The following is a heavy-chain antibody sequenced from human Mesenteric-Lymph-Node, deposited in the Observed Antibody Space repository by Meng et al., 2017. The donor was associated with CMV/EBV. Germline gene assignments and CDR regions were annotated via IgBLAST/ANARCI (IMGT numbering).Heavy chain of an antibody. CDR3: AKGLGASGFYGMDV. D-gene: IGHD3-9*01. Sequence: GGSLRLSCAASGFPFNTFCMHWVRQAPGKGLEWVALIWHDEKNKDYADSVKGRFAIARDNSKSTLYLQMNSLGAEDTAVYYCAKGLGASGFYGMDVWGRGTTVTVSS. CDR2: IWHDEKNK. V-gene: IGHV3-33*03. CDR1: GFPFNTFC. J-gene: IGHJ6*02.